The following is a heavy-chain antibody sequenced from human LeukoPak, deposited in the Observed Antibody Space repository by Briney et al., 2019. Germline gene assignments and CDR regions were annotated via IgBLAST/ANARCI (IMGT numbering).Heavy chain of an antibody. CDR3: ASHLGTHFDY. CDR2: ISYDRSNK. V-gene: IGHV3-30-3*01. J-gene: IGHJ4*02. Sequence: GGSLRLSCAASGFTFSSYAMHWVRQAPGKGLEWVAVISYDRSNKYYADSVKGRFTISRDNSKNTLYLQMNSLRAEDTAVYYCASHLGTHFDYWGQGALVTVSS. D-gene: IGHD7-27*01. CDR1: GFTFSSYA.